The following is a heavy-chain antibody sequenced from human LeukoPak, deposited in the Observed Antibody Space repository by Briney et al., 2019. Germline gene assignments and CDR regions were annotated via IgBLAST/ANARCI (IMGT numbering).Heavy chain of an antibody. CDR3: AKLTNWNDAFDI. Sequence: PGGSLRLSCAASGFTFSGSTMHWVRQASGKGLEWVGHIRTKANNYATIYAASVEGRFTISRDDSENTAYLQMNSPRTDDTAVYYCAKLTNWNDAFDIWGQGTLVTVSS. CDR1: GFTFSGST. CDR2: IRTKANNYAT. J-gene: IGHJ3*02. V-gene: IGHV3-73*01. D-gene: IGHD1-1*01.